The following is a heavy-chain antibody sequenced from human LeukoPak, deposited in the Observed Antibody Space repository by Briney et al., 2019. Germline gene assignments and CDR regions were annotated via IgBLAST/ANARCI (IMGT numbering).Heavy chain of an antibody. CDR1: GFTFSSYG. CDR2: ISYDGSNK. Sequence: GRSLRLSYAASGFTFSSYGMHWVRQAPGKGLEWVAVISYDGSNKYYADSVKGRFTISRDNSKNTLYLQMNSLRAEDTAVYYCAKRPSGSYFAPLFDYWGQGALVTVSS. J-gene: IGHJ4*02. D-gene: IGHD1-26*01. CDR3: AKRPSGSYFAPLFDY. V-gene: IGHV3-30*18.